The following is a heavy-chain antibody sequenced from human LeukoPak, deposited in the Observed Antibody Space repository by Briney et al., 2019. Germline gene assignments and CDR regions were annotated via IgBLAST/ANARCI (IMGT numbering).Heavy chain of an antibody. Sequence: PSETLSLTCAVYGGSFSGYYWSWIRQPPGKGLEWIGEINHSGSTNYNPSLKSRVTISVDTSKNQFSLKLSSVTAADTAVYYCARARTYYYDSSGYYRWFDPWGQGTLVTASS. J-gene: IGHJ5*02. CDR3: ARARTYYYDSSGYYRWFDP. CDR2: INHSGST. V-gene: IGHV4-34*01. D-gene: IGHD3-22*01. CDR1: GGSFSGYY.